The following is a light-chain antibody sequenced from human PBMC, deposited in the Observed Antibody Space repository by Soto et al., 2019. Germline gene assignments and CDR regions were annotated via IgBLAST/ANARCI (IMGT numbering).Light chain of an antibody. CDR3: QKYDSAPWT. V-gene: IGKV1-27*01. J-gene: IGKJ1*01. Sequence: DIQMTQSPSSLSASVGDRVTITCRASQGLSNYLAWYQQKPGKVPKLLIFAASTLQSGVPSRFSGSGSGTDFTLTISSLQPEDVATYYCQKYDSAPWTFGQGPQVEI. CDR1: QGLSNY. CDR2: AAS.